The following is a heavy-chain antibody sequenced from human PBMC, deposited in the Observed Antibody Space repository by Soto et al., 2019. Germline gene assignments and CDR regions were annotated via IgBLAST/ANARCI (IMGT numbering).Heavy chain of an antibody. CDR3: AKVAGFWSGLAGYYFDY. CDR2: IYYSGST. V-gene: IGHV4-39*07. J-gene: IGHJ4*02. CDR1: GGSISSSSYY. Sequence: PSETLSLTCTVSGGSISSSSYYWGWIRQPPGKGLEWIGSIYYSGSTYYNPSLKSRVTISVDTSKNQFSLKLSSVTAADTAVYYCAKVAGFWSGLAGYYFDYWGQGTLVTVSS. D-gene: IGHD3-3*01.